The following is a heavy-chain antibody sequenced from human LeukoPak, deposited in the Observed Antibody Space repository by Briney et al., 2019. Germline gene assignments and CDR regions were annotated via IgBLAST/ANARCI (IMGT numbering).Heavy chain of an antibody. J-gene: IGHJ4*02. CDR1: GYTFTGYY. D-gene: IGHD3-3*01. CDR2: TNPNSGGT. CDR3: ARGDFWSGYSYFDY. V-gene: IGHV1-2*02. Sequence: ASVKVSCKASGYTFTGYYMHWVRQAPGQGLEWMGWTNPNSGGTNYAQKFQGRVTMTRDTSISTAYMELSRLRSDDTAVYYCARGDFWSGYSYFDYWGQGTLVTVSS.